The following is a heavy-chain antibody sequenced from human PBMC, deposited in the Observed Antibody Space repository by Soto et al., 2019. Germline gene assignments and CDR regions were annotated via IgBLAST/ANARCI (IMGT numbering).Heavy chain of an antibody. D-gene: IGHD2-8*01. CDR3: AKNGQPPYYYYGLDV. CDR1: GYTFTRYG. J-gene: IGHJ6*02. CDR2: ISGYNGDT. V-gene: IGHV1-18*01. Sequence: QGHLVQSGAEVKKPGTSVKVSCKASGYTFTRYGISWVRQAPGQGLEWMGWISGYNGDTNYAQNLQGRVTMTIDTSXWTAYMELRSLTSDDTAVYYCAKNGQPPYYYYGLDVWGQGTTVTVSS.